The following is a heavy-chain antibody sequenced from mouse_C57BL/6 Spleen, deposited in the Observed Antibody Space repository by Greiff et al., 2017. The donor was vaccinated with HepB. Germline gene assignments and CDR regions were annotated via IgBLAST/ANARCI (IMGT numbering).Heavy chain of an antibody. CDR2: IYPGSGST. J-gene: IGHJ2*01. V-gene: IGHV1-55*01. Sequence: VQLQQPGAELVKPGASVKMSCKASGYTFTSYWITWVKQRPGQGLEWIGDIYPGSGSTNYNEKFKSKATLTVDTSSSTAYMQLSSLASEDSAVYCCARSYYYGSNSFDYWGQGTTLTVSS. D-gene: IGHD1-1*01. CDR3: ARSYYYGSNSFDY. CDR1: GYTFTSYW.